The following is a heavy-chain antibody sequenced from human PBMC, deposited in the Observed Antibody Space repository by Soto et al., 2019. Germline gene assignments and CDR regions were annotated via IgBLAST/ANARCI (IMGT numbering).Heavy chain of an antibody. CDR1: GYTFTSYA. Sequence: ASVKGSCKASGYTFTSYAMHWVRQAPGRRREWMGWINAGNGNTKYSQKFQGRVTITRDTSASTAYMELSSLRSEDTAVYYCARDCFPLGYCSGGSCEPYGMDVWGQGTTVTVSS. J-gene: IGHJ6*02. CDR3: ARDCFPLGYCSGGSCEPYGMDV. D-gene: IGHD2-15*01. CDR2: INAGNGNT. V-gene: IGHV1-3*01.